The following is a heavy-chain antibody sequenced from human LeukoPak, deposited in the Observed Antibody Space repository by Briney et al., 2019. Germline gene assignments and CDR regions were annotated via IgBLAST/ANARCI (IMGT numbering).Heavy chain of an antibody. J-gene: IGHJ4*02. Sequence: SGGSLRLSCAASGFTFDDYAMHWVRQAPGKGLEWVSGISWNSGSIGYADSVKGRFTISRDNAKNSLYLQMNSLRAEDMALYYCAKGGGTTVTTSDFDYWGQGTLVTVSS. V-gene: IGHV3-9*03. CDR1: GFTFDDYA. CDR2: ISWNSGSI. D-gene: IGHD4-17*01. CDR3: AKGGGTTVTTSDFDY.